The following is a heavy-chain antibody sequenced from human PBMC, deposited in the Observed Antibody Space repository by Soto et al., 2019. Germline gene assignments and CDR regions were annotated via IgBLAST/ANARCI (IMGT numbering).Heavy chain of an antibody. CDR2: INTDGTKT. D-gene: IGHD3-10*01. V-gene: IGHV3-74*01. CDR3: ARDPFYYHASGSLDY. Sequence: GGSLRLSCAASGFTFSSYLMHWVRQAPGKGLVWVSGINTDGTKTSYADSVKGRFTISRDNAKNTLYLQMNSLRAEDTAVYFCARDPFYYHASGSLDYWGQGTLVTVSS. CDR1: GFTFSSYL. J-gene: IGHJ4*02.